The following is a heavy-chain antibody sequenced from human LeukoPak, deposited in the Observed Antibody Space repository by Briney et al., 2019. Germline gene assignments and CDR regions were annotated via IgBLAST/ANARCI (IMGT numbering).Heavy chain of an antibody. CDR2: MNPNSGNT. J-gene: IGHJ5*02. V-gene: IGHV1-8*01. CDR1: GYTFTSYD. Sequence: ASVKVSCKASGYTFTSYDINWVRQATGQGLEWLGWMNPNSGNTGYAQNFQGRVTMTRNTSIDTAYMELSSLRYEYTAVYYCARDYYGSKSSSFDPWGQGTLVTVSS. D-gene: IGHD3-10*01. CDR3: ARDYYGSKSSSFDP.